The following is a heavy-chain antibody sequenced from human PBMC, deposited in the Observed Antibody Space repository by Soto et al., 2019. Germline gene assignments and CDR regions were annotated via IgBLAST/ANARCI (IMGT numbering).Heavy chain of an antibody. D-gene: IGHD1-26*01. CDR1: GFTVSSKY. CDR2: IHSGGDT. V-gene: IGHV3-53*01. Sequence: LRLSCAASGFTVSSKYMSWVRQAPGKGLEWVSVIHSGGDTYYADSVRGRFTISRDASKNTLYLQINTLRADDTAVYYCAREFGGTSAKYFDNWGQGTLVTVSS. J-gene: IGHJ4*02. CDR3: AREFGGTSAKYFDN.